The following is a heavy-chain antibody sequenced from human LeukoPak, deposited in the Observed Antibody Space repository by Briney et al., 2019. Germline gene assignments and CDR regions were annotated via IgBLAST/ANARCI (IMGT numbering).Heavy chain of an antibody. Sequence: SETLSLTCTVSGGSISSYYWSWIRQPPGKGLEWIGYIYYSGSTNYNPSLKSRVTISVDTSKNQFSLKLSSVTAADTAVYYCAREVAGTYWFDPWGQGTLVTVSS. CDR2: IYYSGST. J-gene: IGHJ5*02. CDR3: AREVAGTYWFDP. CDR1: GGSISSYY. V-gene: IGHV4-59*12. D-gene: IGHD2-15*01.